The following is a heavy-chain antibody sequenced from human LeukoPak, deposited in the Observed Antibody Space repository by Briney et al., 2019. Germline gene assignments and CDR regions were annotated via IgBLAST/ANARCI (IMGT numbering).Heavy chain of an antibody. D-gene: IGHD2-2*01. CDR1: GLIFSNYW. CDR2: INRDGSEE. J-gene: IGHJ4*02. CDR3: ARVTSSAFFDY. V-gene: IGHV3-7*01. Sequence: GGSLRLSCAASGLIFSNYWMSWVRQAPGKGLEWVANINRDGSEENYVDSVKGRFAISRDNAKNSLYLQMNSLRADNTAVYYCARVTSSAFFDYWGRGTLVTVSS.